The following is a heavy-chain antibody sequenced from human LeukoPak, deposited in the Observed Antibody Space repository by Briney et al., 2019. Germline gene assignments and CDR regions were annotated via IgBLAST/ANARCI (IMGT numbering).Heavy chain of an antibody. V-gene: IGHV4-39*01. Sequence: GSLRLSCAASGFTFSSYDMNWVRQPPGKGLEWIGSIYYSGSTYYNPSLKSRVTISVDTSKNQFSLKLSSVTAADTAVYYCARLPARRCSSTSCLEVNWFDPWGQGTLVTVSS. D-gene: IGHD2-2*01. CDR3: ARLPARRCSSTSCLEVNWFDP. J-gene: IGHJ5*02. CDR2: IYYSGST. CDR1: GFTFSSYD.